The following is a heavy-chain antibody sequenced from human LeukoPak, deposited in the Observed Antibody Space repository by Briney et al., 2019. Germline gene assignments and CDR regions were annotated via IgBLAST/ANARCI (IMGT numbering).Heavy chain of an antibody. V-gene: IGHV4-39*01. CDR1: GGSISSYY. J-gene: IGHJ4*02. D-gene: IGHD2-2*02. Sequence: SETLSLTCTVSGGSISSYYWGWIRQPPGKGLEWIGSIYYSGSTYYNPSLKSRVTISVDTSKNQFSLKLSSVTAADTAVYYCARHGRYCSSTSCYIGYYFDYWGQGTLVTVSS. CDR2: IYYSGST. CDR3: ARHGRYCSSTSCYIGYYFDY.